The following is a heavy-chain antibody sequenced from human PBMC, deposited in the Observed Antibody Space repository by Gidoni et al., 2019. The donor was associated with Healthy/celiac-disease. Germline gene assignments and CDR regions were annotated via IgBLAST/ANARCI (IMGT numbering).Heavy chain of an antibody. D-gene: IGHD3-16*02. J-gene: IGHJ3*02. Sequence: DVPLLASGVGLVPPVGSLSLSCSASGFTFSSCAMLGVRQAPGKGLEWVSAISGSGGSTDEADYVKGRFTISRDNSKKTLYLQMNSLRAEDTAVYYCAKDFVITFGGVIVHHDAFDIWGQGTMVTVSS. CDR2: ISGSGGST. CDR3: AKDFVITFGGVIVHHDAFDI. V-gene: IGHV3-23*01. CDR1: GFTFSSCA.